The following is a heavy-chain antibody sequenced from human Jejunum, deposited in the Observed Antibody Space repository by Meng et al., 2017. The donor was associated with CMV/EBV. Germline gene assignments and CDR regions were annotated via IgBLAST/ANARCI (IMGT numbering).Heavy chain of an antibody. CDR1: GGSLSSNSYD. CDR2: IYYSGNT. Sequence: VSGGSLSSNSYDWGWIRQPPGKGLEWIGNIYYSGNTYYNPSLKSRVTTSVDMSKNQFSLKLSSVTAADTAVYYCARTRLMRSYCDYWGQGTLVTVSS. J-gene: IGHJ4*02. CDR3: ARTRLMRSYCDY. D-gene: IGHD1-26*01. V-gene: IGHV4-39*07.